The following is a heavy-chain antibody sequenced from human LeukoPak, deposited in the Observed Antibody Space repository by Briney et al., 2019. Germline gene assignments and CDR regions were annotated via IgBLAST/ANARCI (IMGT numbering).Heavy chain of an antibody. V-gene: IGHV3-53*01. Sequence: GGSLRLSCAASGFTFSSYWMSWVRQAPGKGLEWVSFIYSDNTHYSDSVKGRFTISRDNSKNTLYLQMNSLRAEDTAVYYCARDSTDAFDIWGQGTMVTVSS. CDR3: ARDSTDAFDI. CDR2: IYSDNT. J-gene: IGHJ3*02. CDR1: GFTFSSYW.